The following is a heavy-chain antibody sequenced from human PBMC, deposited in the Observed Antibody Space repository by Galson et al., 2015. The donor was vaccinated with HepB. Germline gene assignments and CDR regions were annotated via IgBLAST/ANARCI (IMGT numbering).Heavy chain of an antibody. Sequence: SVKVSCKASGYTFTSYAMHWVRQAPGQRLEWMGGIIPIFGTANYAQKFQGRVTITADESTSTAYMELSSLRSEDTAVYYCARERPDYSNSFDYWGQGTLVTVSS. D-gene: IGHD4-11*01. V-gene: IGHV1-69*13. CDR2: IIPIFGTA. CDR3: ARERPDYSNSFDY. CDR1: GYTFTSYA. J-gene: IGHJ4*02.